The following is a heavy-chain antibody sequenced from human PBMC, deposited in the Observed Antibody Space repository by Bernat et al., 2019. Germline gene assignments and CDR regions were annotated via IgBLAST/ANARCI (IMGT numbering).Heavy chain of an antibody. Sequence: QVQLVESGGGVVQPGRSLRLSCAASGFAFSSNDMHWVRQAPGKGLEWVAVISYDGSNKYYADSVKGRFTISRDNSKNTLYLQMNSLRAEDTAVYYCAKDGSGSYYNFDYWGQGTLVTVSS. CDR1: GFAFSSND. CDR2: ISYDGSNK. J-gene: IGHJ4*02. V-gene: IGHV3-30*18. D-gene: IGHD3-10*01. CDR3: AKDGSGSYYNFDY.